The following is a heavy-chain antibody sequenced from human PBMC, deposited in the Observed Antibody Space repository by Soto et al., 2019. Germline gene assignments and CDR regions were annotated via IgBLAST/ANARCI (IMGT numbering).Heavy chain of an antibody. V-gene: IGHV1-69*02. D-gene: IGHD2-15*01. CDR3: ARSDIVVVVAATQPTYFQH. CDR1: GGTFSSYT. J-gene: IGHJ1*01. Sequence: ASVKVSCKASGGTFSSYTISWVRQAPGQGLEWMGRIIPILGIANYAQKFQGRVTITADKSTSTAYMELSSLRSEDTAVYYCARSDIVVVVAATQPTYFQHWGQGTLVTVSS. CDR2: IIPILGIA.